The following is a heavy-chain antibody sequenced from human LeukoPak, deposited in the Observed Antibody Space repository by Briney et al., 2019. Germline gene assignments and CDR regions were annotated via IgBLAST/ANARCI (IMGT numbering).Heavy chain of an antibody. V-gene: IGHV3-23*01. CDR3: AKHQQIYGDSLMDV. CDR1: GFTFSNYA. Sequence: PGGSLRLSCAASGFTFSNYAMSWVRQAPGKGLEWVSSIRGNGARTDYADSVKGRFTISGDNSKNTLYLQMNSLGAEDTAVYYCAKHQQIYGDSLMDVWGQGTTVTVSS. J-gene: IGHJ6*02. CDR2: IRGNGART. D-gene: IGHD4-17*01.